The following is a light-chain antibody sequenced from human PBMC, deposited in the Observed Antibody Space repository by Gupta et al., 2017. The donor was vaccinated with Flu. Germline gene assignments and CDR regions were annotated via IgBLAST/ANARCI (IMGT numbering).Light chain of an antibody. CDR1: TSNIGSNF. Sequence: QSVLAQPPSVSGPPGQRVTISCSGSTSNIGSNFVNWYQQLPETAPKLLIFNNDQRPSGGPDRFSASKSGTSATLDINGLHSEDEAEYYCAAWDGSLSGHMAFGEGTKVTVL. V-gene: IGLV1-44*01. J-gene: IGLJ3*02. CDR3: AAWDGSLSGHMA. CDR2: NND.